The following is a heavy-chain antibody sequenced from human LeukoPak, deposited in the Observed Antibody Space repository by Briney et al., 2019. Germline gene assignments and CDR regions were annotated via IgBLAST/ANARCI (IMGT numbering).Heavy chain of an antibody. Sequence: ASVKVSCKASGYTFTSYYMHWVRQAPGQGLEWMGIINPSGGSTSYAQKFQGRVTMTRDTSTSTVYMELNSLRSEDTAVYYCARDPDGGNPPFPFDYWGQGTLVTVSS. V-gene: IGHV1-46*01. J-gene: IGHJ4*02. CDR3: ARDPDGGNPPFPFDY. D-gene: IGHD4-23*01. CDR2: INPSGGST. CDR1: GYTFTSYY.